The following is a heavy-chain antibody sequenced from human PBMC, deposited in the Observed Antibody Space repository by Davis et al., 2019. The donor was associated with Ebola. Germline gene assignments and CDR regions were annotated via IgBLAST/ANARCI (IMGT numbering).Heavy chain of an antibody. J-gene: IGHJ4*02. D-gene: IGHD3/OR15-3a*01. Sequence: GGSLRLSCKGYGFSFTTYWIGWVRQMPGRGLEWMGRIDPSDSNTNYSPSFQGHVTISVDKSINTVYLQWSSLKASDTAMYYCSGFGLEWGQGTLVIVSS. V-gene: IGHV5-10-1*01. CDR3: SGFGLE. CDR1: GFSFTTYW. CDR2: IDPSDSNT.